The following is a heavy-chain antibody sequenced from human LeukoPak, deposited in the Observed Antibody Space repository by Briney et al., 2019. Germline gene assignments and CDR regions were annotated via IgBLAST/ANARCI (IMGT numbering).Heavy chain of an antibody. V-gene: IGHV4-34*01. CDR1: GGSFSGYY. D-gene: IGHD4-11*01. Sequence: SETLALTCGVYGGSFSGYYWSWIRQPPGKGLEWIGEINHSGSTNYNPSLKSRVTISVDTSKNQFSLKLSSVTAADTAVYYCARETRTFDIWGEGTMVTVSS. CDR2: INHSGST. J-gene: IGHJ3*02. CDR3: ARETRTFDI.